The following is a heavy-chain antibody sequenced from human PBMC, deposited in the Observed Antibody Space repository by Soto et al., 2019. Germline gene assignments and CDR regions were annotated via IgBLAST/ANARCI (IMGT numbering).Heavy chain of an antibody. V-gene: IGHV3-23*01. CDR1: GFAFSNYA. J-gene: IGHJ4*02. D-gene: IGHD5-18*01. CDR2: ISTSIDAT. CDR3: ARNPDTAMVTYFDY. Sequence: GGSLRLSCAASGFAFSNYAMHWVRQAPGKGLEWVSSISTSIDATYYADSVKGRFTISRDDSKNTLYLQMNSLRSEDTAVYYCARNPDTAMVTYFDYWGQGTLVTVS.